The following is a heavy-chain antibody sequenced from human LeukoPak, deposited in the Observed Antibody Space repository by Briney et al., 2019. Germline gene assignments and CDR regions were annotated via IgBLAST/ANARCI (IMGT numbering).Heavy chain of an antibody. CDR2: TYSGGNT. D-gene: IGHD4-17*01. Sequence: GGSLRLSCAASGFTVSSSHRTWVRQTPGKGLVWVSVTYSGGNTDYADSVKGRFTISRDNSRNTLYLQMSSLRVEDTAVYYCAEFFGMTTVTTIDYWGQGTLVTVSS. CDR1: GFTVSSSH. V-gene: IGHV3-53*01. J-gene: IGHJ4*02. CDR3: AEFFGMTTVTTIDY.